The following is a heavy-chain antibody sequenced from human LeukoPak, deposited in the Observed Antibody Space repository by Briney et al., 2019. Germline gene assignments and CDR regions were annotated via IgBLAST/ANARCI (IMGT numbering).Heavy chain of an antibody. V-gene: IGHV4-39*01. CDR2: IYYSGST. CDR3: TRQVWDSSGYRVEY. D-gene: IGHD3-22*01. J-gene: IGHJ4*02. Sequence: SETLSLTCTVSGGSVSSGFYYWGWIRQPPGKGLEWIGTIYYSGSTDYNPSLKSRVTISADTSKNQFPLKLSSVTAADTAVYYCTRQVWDSSGYRVEYWGQGSLVTVSS. CDR1: GGSVSSGFYY.